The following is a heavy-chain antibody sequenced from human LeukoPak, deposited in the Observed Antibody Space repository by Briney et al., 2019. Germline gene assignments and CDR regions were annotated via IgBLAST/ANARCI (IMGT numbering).Heavy chain of an antibody. J-gene: IGHJ4*02. CDR2: ISSSSSYI. Sequence: GGSLRLSCAASGFTFSSYSMNWVRQDPGKGLERVSSISSSSSYIYYADSLKRRFTISRDNAKNSLYLQMNSLRAEDTAVYYCARDAGGEITMVRGVLDYWGQGTLVTVSS. D-gene: IGHD3-10*01. CDR1: GFTFSSYS. V-gene: IGHV3-21*01. CDR3: ARDAGGEITMVRGVLDY.